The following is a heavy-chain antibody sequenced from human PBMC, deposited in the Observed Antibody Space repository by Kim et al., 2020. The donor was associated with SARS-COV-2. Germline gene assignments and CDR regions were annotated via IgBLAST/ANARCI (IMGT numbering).Heavy chain of an antibody. CDR2: IWYDGSNK. V-gene: IGHV3-33*08. J-gene: IGHJ2*01. CDR3: ARLGLYAGWYFDL. Sequence: GGSLRLSCAASGFTFSSYGMHWVRQAPGKGLEWVAVIWYDGSNKYYADSVKGRFTISRDNSKNTLYLQMNSLRAEDTAVYYCARLGLYAGWYFDLWGRGTLVTVSS. D-gene: IGHD3-16*01. CDR1: GFTFSSYG.